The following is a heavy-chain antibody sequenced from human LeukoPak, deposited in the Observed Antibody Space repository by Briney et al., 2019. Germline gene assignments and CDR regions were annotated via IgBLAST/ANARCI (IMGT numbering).Heavy chain of an antibody. CDR3: AKDHPSITMIVVGPFDY. CDR1: GFTFSSYA. J-gene: IGHJ4*02. D-gene: IGHD3-22*01. Sequence: GGSLRLSCAASGFTFSSYAMSWVRQAPGKGLEWVSAISGSGGSTYYADSVKGRFTISRDNSKNTLYLQMNSLRAEDTAVYYCAKDHPSITMIVVGPFDYWGQGTLVTVSS. CDR2: ISGSGGST. V-gene: IGHV3-23*01.